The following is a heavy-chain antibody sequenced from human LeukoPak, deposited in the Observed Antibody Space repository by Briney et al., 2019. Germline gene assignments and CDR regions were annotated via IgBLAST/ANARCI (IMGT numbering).Heavy chain of an antibody. CDR2: INHSGST. V-gene: IGHV4-34*01. J-gene: IGHJ4*02. CDR3: ARDGYNLKFDY. CDR1: GGSFSDYY. D-gene: IGHD5-24*01. Sequence: SETLSLTCAVYGGSFSDYYWSWIRQPPGKGLEWIGEINHSGSTNSNPSLKSRVTISIDTSKNQFSLKLSSVTAADTAVYYCARDGYNLKFDYWGQGTLVTVSS.